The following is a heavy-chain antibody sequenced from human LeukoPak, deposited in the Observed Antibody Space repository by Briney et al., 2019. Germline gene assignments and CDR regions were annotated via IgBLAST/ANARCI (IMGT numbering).Heavy chain of an antibody. CDR3: ARIVVVPAASYYYYYYYMDV. J-gene: IGHJ6*03. V-gene: IGHV4-4*07. D-gene: IGHD2-2*01. CDR1: GGSISSYY. CDR2: IYTSGST. Sequence: SETLSLTCTVSGGSISSYYWSWIRQPAGKGLDWIGRIYTSGSTNYNPSLKSRVTMSVDTSKNQFSLKLSSVTAADTAVYYCARIVVVPAASYYYYYYYMDVWGKGTTVTVSS.